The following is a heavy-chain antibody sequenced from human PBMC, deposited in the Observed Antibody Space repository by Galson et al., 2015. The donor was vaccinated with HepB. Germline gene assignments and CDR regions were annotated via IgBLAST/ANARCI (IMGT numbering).Heavy chain of an antibody. CDR1: GFTFSSYS. CDR2: ISSSSSTI. CDR3: ARDRVLRYFDLEA. Sequence: SLRLSCAASGFTFSSYSVNWVRQAPGKGLEWVSYISSSSSTIYYADSAKGRFTISRDNAKNSLYLQMNSLRAEDTAVYYCARDRVLRYFDLEAWGQGTLVTVSS. J-gene: IGHJ5*02. V-gene: IGHV3-48*04. D-gene: IGHD3-9*01.